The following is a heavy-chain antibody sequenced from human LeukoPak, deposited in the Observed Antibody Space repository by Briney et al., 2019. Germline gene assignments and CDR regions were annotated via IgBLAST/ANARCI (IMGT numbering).Heavy chain of an antibody. V-gene: IGHV4-4*07. J-gene: IGHJ3*02. CDR1: GGSLSNYY. D-gene: IGHD3-10*01. CDR2: NYISGSTSGST. Sequence: SETLSLTCTVSGGSLSNYYWSWIRQPAGKGLEWIGRNYISGSTSGSTDYNPSLKSRVTMSVDTSRNQFSLKVNSVTAADTAVYYCARFRDYKEAFDMWGQGTMVTVSS. CDR3: ARFRDYKEAFDM.